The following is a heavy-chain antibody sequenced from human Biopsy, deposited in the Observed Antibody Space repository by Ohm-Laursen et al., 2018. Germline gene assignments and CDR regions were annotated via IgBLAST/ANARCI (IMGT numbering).Heavy chain of an antibody. CDR1: GGTFTNYA. CDR3: ARDTELLSIGLDYNFGMVV. D-gene: IGHD2-21*02. Sequence: SSVKVSCKASGGTFTNYAISWVRQAPGQGLEWVGGIIPLFNTANYAQKFQGRVTITADRSTTTAYMELSSLRSEDTAVYYCARDTELLSIGLDYNFGMVVWGQGTTVTVSS. J-gene: IGHJ6*02. CDR2: IIPLFNTA. V-gene: IGHV1-69*06.